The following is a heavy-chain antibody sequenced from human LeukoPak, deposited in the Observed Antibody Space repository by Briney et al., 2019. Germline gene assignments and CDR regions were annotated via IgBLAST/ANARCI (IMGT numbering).Heavy chain of an antibody. V-gene: IGHV1-8*01. J-gene: IGHJ6*03. CDR2: MNPNSGNT. CDR3: ARGLVVPAAYYYYYYMDV. Sequence: ASVKVSCKASGYTFTSYDINWVRQAPGQGLEWMGWMNPNSGNTGYAQKFQGRVTMTRNTSISTAYMELSSLRSEDTAVYYCARGLVVPAAYYYYYYMDVWGKGTTVTVSS. CDR1: GYTFTSYD. D-gene: IGHD2-2*01.